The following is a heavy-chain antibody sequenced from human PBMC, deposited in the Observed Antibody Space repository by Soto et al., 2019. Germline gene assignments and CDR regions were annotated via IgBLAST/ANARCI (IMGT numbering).Heavy chain of an antibody. J-gene: IGHJ5*02. D-gene: IGHD6-19*01. CDR1: GDSVSSNSAA. CDR2: TYYRSKWYN. Sequence: SQTLSLTCAISGDSVSSNSAAWNWIRQSPSRGLEWLGRTYYRSKWYNDYAVSVKSRITINPDTSKNQFSLQLNSVTPEDTAVYYYARGGSSCWFGAGTPPYNWFDPWGQGTLVTVSS. V-gene: IGHV6-1*01. CDR3: ARGGSSCWFGAGTPPYNWFDP.